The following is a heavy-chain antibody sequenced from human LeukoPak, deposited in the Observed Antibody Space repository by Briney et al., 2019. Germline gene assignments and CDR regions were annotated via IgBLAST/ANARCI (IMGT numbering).Heavy chain of an antibody. D-gene: IGHD1-26*01. J-gene: IGHJ4*02. Sequence: PGGSLRLSCAGAGIPLRGYAMSWVRQAPGKRLEWVSAMSGSGDSTLYADSVRGRFTISRDDSKNTLYLQMNNLRVEDTAVYYCAKDNYTDSYYPFDYWGQGTLVTVSS. V-gene: IGHV3-23*01. CDR1: GIPLRGYA. CDR2: MSGSGDST. CDR3: AKDNYTDSYYPFDY.